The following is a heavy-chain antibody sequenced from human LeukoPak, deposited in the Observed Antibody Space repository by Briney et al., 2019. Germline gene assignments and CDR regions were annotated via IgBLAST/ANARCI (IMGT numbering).Heavy chain of an antibody. CDR2: INPNSGGT. CDR3: ERAISHFDSSAYA. J-gene: IGHJ4*02. Sequence: ASVTVSCKASGYTFTGYYMRWVRQAPGQGLEWMGWINPNSGGTSYAQKSQCKVTLTRDTSISTAYMELRRLRSDATAVYYCERAISHFDSSAYAWGQGTLVTVSS. V-gene: IGHV1-2*02. CDR1: GYTFTGYY. D-gene: IGHD3-22*01.